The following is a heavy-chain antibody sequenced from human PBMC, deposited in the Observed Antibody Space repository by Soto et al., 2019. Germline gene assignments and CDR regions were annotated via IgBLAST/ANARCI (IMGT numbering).Heavy chain of an antibody. J-gene: IGHJ1*01. Sequence: EVQLVESGGGLVKPGGSLRLSCVGSGFTFTNHNLNWVRQAPGKGLEWVSSISSSSTHKYYADSVKGRFTISRDNGKNSLYLKMNSLRAEDTAVYYCARDPLCFGGSCHLPEYFQHWGQGSLVTVSS. V-gene: IGHV3-21*01. D-gene: IGHD2-15*01. CDR1: GFTFTNHN. CDR2: ISSSSTHK. CDR3: ARDPLCFGGSCHLPEYFQH.